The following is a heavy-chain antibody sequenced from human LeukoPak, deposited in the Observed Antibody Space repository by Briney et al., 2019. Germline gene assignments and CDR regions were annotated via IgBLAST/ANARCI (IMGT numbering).Heavy chain of an antibody. Sequence: PGGSLRLSCAASGFTFSSYSMNWVRQAPGKGLVWVSRINSYGSSTSYADSVKGRFTISRDNAKNSLYLQMNSLRAEDMALYYCAKGDSGSYSTPDAFDIWGQGTMVTVSS. CDR1: GFTFSSYS. J-gene: IGHJ3*02. V-gene: IGHV3-74*01. CDR3: AKGDSGSYSTPDAFDI. CDR2: INSYGSST. D-gene: IGHD1-26*01.